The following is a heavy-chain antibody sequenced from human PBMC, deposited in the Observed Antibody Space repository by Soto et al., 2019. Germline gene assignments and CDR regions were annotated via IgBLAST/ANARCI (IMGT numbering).Heavy chain of an antibody. D-gene: IGHD3-16*01. CDR2: IYQSVSV. CDR3: ARHGGYYFDY. CDR1: SGSFSGYY. Sequence: SETLSLTCAVYSGSFSGYYWSWIRQPPGKGLEWIGEIYQSVSVIYNPSLGSRVTISGDSSKNQFSLKLSSVTAADTAVYYCARHGGYYFDYWGQGTLVTVSS. V-gene: IGHV4-34*01. J-gene: IGHJ4*02.